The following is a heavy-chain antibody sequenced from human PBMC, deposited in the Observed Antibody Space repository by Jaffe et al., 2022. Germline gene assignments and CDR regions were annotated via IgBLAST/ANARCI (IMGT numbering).Heavy chain of an antibody. CDR1: GGSISSGSYY. J-gene: IGHJ4*02. CDR3: ARVGYGGQHGADY. V-gene: IGHV4-61*02. CDR2: IYTSGST. D-gene: IGHD4-17*01. Sequence: QVQLQESGPGLVKPSQTLSLTCTVSGGSISSGSYYWSWIRQPAGKGLEWIGRIYTSGSTNYNPSLKSRVTISVDTSKNQFSLKLSSVTAADTAVYYCARVGYGGQHGADYWGQGTLVTVSS.